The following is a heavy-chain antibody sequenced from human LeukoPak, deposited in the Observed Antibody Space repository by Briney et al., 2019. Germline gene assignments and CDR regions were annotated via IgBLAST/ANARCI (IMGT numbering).Heavy chain of an antibody. Sequence: SQTLSLTCTVSGGSISSGGYYWSWIRQHPGKGLEWIGYIYYSGSTYYNPSLKSRVTISVDTSKNQFSLKLSSVTAADTAVYYCARGYCSSTLGTCWFDPWGQGTLVTVSS. CDR3: ARGYCSSTLGTCWFDP. D-gene: IGHD2-2*01. CDR1: GGSISSGGYY. V-gene: IGHV4-31*03. J-gene: IGHJ5*02. CDR2: IYYSGST.